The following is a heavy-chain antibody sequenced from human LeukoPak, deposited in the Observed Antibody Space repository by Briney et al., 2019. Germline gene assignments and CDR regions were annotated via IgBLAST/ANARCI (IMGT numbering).Heavy chain of an antibody. V-gene: IGHV4-30-2*01. CDR3: ATSRRGNYDFWSGYYSLFDY. D-gene: IGHD3-3*01. CDR2: IYHSGST. Sequence: ASETLSLTCTVSVGSISSGGYYWSWIRQPPGKGLEWIGYIYHSGSTYYNPSLKSRVTISVDRSKNQFSLKLSSVTAADTAVYYCATSRRGNYDFWSGYYSLFDYWGQGTLVTVSS. J-gene: IGHJ4*02. CDR1: VGSISSGGYY.